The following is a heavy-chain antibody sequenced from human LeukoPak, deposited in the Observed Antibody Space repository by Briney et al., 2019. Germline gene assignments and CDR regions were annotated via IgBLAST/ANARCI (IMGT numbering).Heavy chain of an antibody. J-gene: IGHJ4*02. CDR1: GFTFSSYS. Sequence: PGGSLRLSCAASGFTFSSYSMNWVRQAPGKGLEWVSAISGSGGSTYYADSVKGRFTISRDNSKNTLYLQMNSLRAEDTAVYYCAKTTGYTAMVTGLFDYWGQGTLVTVSS. CDR3: AKTTGYTAMVTGLFDY. CDR2: ISGSGGST. D-gene: IGHD5-18*01. V-gene: IGHV3-23*01.